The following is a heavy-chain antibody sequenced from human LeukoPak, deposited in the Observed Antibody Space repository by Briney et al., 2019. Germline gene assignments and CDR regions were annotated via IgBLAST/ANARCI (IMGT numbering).Heavy chain of an antibody. D-gene: IGHD3-16*02. J-gene: IGHJ4*02. Sequence: PGGSLRLSCAASGFTFSSYSMNWVRQAPGKGLEWVSSISSSSSYIYYADSVKGRFTISRDNAKNSLYLQMNSLRAEDTAVYYCARSAPYDYVWGSYRCFDYWAREPWSPSPQ. CDR3: ARSAPYDYVWGSYRCFDY. V-gene: IGHV3-21*01. CDR1: GFTFSSYS. CDR2: ISSSSSYI.